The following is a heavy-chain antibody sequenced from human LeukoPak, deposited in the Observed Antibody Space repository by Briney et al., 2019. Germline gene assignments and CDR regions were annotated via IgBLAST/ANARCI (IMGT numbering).Heavy chain of an antibody. Sequence: PSQTLSLTCTVSGGSISRGGYYWGWIRQHPRKGLEWIGHISYSGSSYYNPSLTSRLIISADTSKNQFSLRLSSVTAADTALYYCARVDSLGKFYCGQGTLVTVSS. CDR3: ARVDSLGKFY. J-gene: IGHJ4*02. D-gene: IGHD3-16*01. CDR1: GGSISRGGYY. CDR2: ISYSGSS. V-gene: IGHV4-31*03.